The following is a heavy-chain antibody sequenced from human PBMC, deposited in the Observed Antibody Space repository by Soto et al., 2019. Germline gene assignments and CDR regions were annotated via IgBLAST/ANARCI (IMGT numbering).Heavy chain of an antibody. CDR3: ARDMPADYYYGMDV. CDR2: IYYNGST. J-gene: IGHJ6*02. D-gene: IGHD2-2*01. CDR1: GGSINSNDFY. Sequence: SETLSLTCTVSGGSINSNDFYWSWIRQPPGKGLEWIGYIYYNGSTYCNPSLKSRVTLSIDTSKNQFSLKLSSVTAADTAVYYCARDMPADYYYGMDVWGQGTTVT. V-gene: IGHV4-30-4*01.